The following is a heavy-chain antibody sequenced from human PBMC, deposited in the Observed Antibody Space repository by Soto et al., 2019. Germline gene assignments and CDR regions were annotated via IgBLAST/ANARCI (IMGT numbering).Heavy chain of an antibody. V-gene: IGHV4-28*01. J-gene: IGHJ4*02. CDR2: IYYSGST. Sequence: PSETLSLTCAVSGYSISSSNWWGWIRQPPGKGLEWIGYIYYSGSTYYNPSLKSRVTMSVDTSKNQFSLKLSSVTAVDTAVYYCARTVSSMTTVPIGGFDYWGEGTLVTVSS. D-gene: IGHD4-17*01. CDR1: GYSISSSNW. CDR3: ARTVSSMTTVPIGGFDY.